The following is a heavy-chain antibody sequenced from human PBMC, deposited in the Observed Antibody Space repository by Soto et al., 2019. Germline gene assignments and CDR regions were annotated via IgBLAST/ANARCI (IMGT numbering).Heavy chain of an antibody. J-gene: IGHJ4*02. V-gene: IGHV4-61*08. CDR3: ARIVVGVTIYY. D-gene: IGHD1-26*01. Sequence: QVQLRESGPGLLKPSETLSLTCTVSGDSVSSDGYFWTWVRQPPGKGLEWIAYISYTGDTNYNPSLKSRVTISVDTSRNQFSLNVRSVSAADTAMYFCARIVVGVTIYYWGQGTLVTVSS. CDR2: ISYTGDT. CDR1: GDSVSSDGYF.